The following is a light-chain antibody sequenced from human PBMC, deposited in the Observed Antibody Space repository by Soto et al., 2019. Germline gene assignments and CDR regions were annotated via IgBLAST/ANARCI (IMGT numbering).Light chain of an antibody. J-gene: IGLJ1*01. CDR1: SSDVGGYNH. CDR2: EVS. Sequence: QSALTQPASVSGSPGQSITISCTGTSSDVGGYNHVSWYQQHPGKAPKLMIFEVSSRPSGVSYRFSGSKSGNTASLTISGLQAEDEADYYCSSYTSSSTLYVFGSGTKLTVL. CDR3: SSYTSSSTLYV. V-gene: IGLV2-14*01.